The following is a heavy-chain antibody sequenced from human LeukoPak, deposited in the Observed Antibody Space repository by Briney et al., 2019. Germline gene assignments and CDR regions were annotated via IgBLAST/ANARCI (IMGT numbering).Heavy chain of an antibody. V-gene: IGHV3-21*01. D-gene: IGHD6-6*01. CDR1: VFTFNNYS. CDR3: ARVPVSSPFEYSTSEYYFDY. CDR2: ISDSGGYR. J-gene: IGHJ4*02. Sequence: GGSVTLSCSGSVFTFNNYSLNWVRHAPWKGLEWVLSISDSGGYRHYADSVKGRFTVSRDIAKKSVSLEMNSLRAEDTAVYYCARVPVSSPFEYSTSEYYFDYWGPGTLVTVSS.